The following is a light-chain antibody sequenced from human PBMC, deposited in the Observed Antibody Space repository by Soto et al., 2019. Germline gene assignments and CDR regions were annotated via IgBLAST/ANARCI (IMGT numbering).Light chain of an antibody. CDR1: QSVSSSY. Sequence: EIVLTQSPGTLCSSPGERATLSCRASQSVSSSYLAWYQQKPGQAPRLLIYGASSRATGIPDKFSGSGSGTDFTLTISRLEPEDFAVYYCQQYDSSPLTFGGGTKVEIK. CDR3: QQYDSSPLT. CDR2: GAS. V-gene: IGKV3-20*01. J-gene: IGKJ4*01.